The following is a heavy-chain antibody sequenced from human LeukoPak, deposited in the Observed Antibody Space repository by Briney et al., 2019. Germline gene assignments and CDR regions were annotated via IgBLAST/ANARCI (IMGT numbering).Heavy chain of an antibody. Sequence: SETLSLTCTVSGGSISSYYWSWIRQPPGKGLEWIGYIYYSGSTNYNPSLKSRVTISVDTSKNQFSLKLGSVTAADTAVYYCARHGYSGPPRYWGQGTLVTVSS. CDR1: GGSISSYY. CDR3: ARHGYSGPPRY. D-gene: IGHD5-12*01. V-gene: IGHV4-59*08. J-gene: IGHJ4*02. CDR2: IYYSGST.